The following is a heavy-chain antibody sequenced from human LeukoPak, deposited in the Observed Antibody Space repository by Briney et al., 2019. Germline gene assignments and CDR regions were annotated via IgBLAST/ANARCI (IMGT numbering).Heavy chain of an antibody. CDR3: ARDAYCSGGSCYVY. CDR1: GFTSSDYW. CDR2: INQDGSVK. J-gene: IGHJ4*02. V-gene: IGHV3-7*01. Sequence: YPGGSLRLSCAASGFTSSDYWMHWVRQAPGKRLEWVANINQDGSVKNYVDSVKGRFTISRDNAENSLSLQMNSLTAEDTAVYYCARDAYCSGGSCYVYWGQGTLVTVSS. D-gene: IGHD2-15*01.